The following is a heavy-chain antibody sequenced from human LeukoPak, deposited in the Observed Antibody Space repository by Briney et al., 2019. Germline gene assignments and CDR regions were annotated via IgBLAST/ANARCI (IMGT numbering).Heavy chain of an antibody. J-gene: IGHJ6*02. CDR1: GFTFTHYN. D-gene: IGHD3/OR15-3a*01. CDR3: TRTGPYYYYGMDV. CDR2: INWDGSSS. Sequence: GGSLRLSCAASGFTFTHYNMYWVRQPPGKGLEWVSLINWDGSSSYYADSVKGRFTISRDNNKNSLYLHMNSLRTEGTALYYCTRTGPYYYYGMDVWGQGTTVAVSS. V-gene: IGHV3-43*01.